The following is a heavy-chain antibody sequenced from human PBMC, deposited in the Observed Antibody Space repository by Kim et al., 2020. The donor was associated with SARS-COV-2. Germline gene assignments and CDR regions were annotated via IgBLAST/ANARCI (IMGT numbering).Heavy chain of an antibody. D-gene: IGHD1-1*01. V-gene: IGHV3-48*02. CDR1: AFTFSTYA. Sequence: GGSLRLSCAASAFTFSTYAMNWVRQAPGKGLEWVSFISSRSTSIYYADSVKGRFTISRDNAKNSLYLQMNSLRDEDTAVYYCARDWNNWSDGVNHDAFDIWGQGTMVTVSS. CDR3: ARDWNNWSDGVNHDAFDI. CDR2: ISSRSTSI. J-gene: IGHJ3*02.